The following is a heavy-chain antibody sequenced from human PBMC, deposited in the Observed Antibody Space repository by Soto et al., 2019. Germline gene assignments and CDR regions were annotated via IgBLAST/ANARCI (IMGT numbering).Heavy chain of an antibody. CDR1: GGTFSSYA. CDR2: IIPIFGTA. CDR3: ARDRGGGYCSGGSCPYFDY. V-gene: IGHV1-69*12. D-gene: IGHD2-15*01. J-gene: IGHJ4*02. Sequence: QVQLVQSGAEVKKPGSSAKVSCKASGGTFSSYAISWVLQAPGQGLEWMGGIIPIFGTANYAQKFQGRVTITADESTSTASMELSSLRSEDTAVYYCARDRGGGYCSGGSCPYFDYWGQGSLVTVSS.